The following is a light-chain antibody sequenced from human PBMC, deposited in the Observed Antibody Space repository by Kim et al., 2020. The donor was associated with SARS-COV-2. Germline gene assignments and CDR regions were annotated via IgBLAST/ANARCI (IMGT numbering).Light chain of an antibody. Sequence: QSITMSCTGTSSDVGGYNYVSWYQQHPGKAPKLMIYDVSNRPSGVSSRFSGSKSGNTASLTISGLQAEDEADYYCSSYTSSSTLGVFGTGTKVTV. V-gene: IGLV2-14*03. J-gene: IGLJ1*01. CDR3: SSYTSSSTLGV. CDR1: SSDVGGYNY. CDR2: DVS.